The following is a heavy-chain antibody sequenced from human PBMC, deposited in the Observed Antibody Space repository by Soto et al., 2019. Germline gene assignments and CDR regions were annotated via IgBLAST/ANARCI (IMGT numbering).Heavy chain of an antibody. CDR1: GGSISSGDYY. J-gene: IGHJ4*02. CDR3: ARVRGYSYVDLDY. Sequence: SETLSLTCTVSGGSISSGDYYWSWIRQPPGKGLEWIGYIYYSGSTNYNPSLKSRVTISVDTSKSQFSLKLSSVTAADTAVYYCARVRGYSYVDLDYWGQGTLVTVSS. V-gene: IGHV4-61*08. CDR2: IYYSGST. D-gene: IGHD5-18*01.